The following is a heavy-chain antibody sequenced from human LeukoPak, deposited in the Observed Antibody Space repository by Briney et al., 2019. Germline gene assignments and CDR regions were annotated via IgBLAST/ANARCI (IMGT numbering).Heavy chain of an antibody. J-gene: IGHJ4*02. Sequence: PSETLSLTCAVYGGSFRGYYWSWIRHPPGKGLEWIGEINHSGSTNYNPSLKSRVTISVDTSKNQFSLKLSAVIAADTAVYYCARCRDYWGQGTLVTVSS. CDR3: ARCRDY. CDR1: GGSFRGYY. V-gene: IGHV4-34*01. CDR2: INHSGST.